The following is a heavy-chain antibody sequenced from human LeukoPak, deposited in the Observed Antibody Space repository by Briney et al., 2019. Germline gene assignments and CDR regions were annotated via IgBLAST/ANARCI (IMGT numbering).Heavy chain of an antibody. CDR3: AREAYYDSSGYFDY. CDR2: IIPIFGTA. D-gene: IGHD3-22*01. CDR1: GGTFSSYA. V-gene: IGHV1-69*05. Sequence: SVKVSCKASGGTFSSYAISWVRQAPGQGLGWMGRIIPIFGTANYAQKFQGRVTITTDESTSTAYMELSSLRSEDTAVYYCAREAYYDSSGYFDYWGQGTLVTVSS. J-gene: IGHJ4*02.